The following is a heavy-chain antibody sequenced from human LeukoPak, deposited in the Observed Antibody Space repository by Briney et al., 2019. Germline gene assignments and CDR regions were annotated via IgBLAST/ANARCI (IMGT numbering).Heavy chain of an antibody. V-gene: IGHV3-7*01. CDR1: GFTFSNYW. CDR3: ARGIRRVMALVDV. CDR2: IKEDGSER. Sequence: GGSLRLSCAASGFTFSNYWMDWVRQAPGKGLEWVANIKEDGSERYYVDSVKGRFTISRDNAKNSLYLQMNSLRAEDTAVYYCARGIRRVMALVDVWGQGTTVTVSS. J-gene: IGHJ6*02. D-gene: IGHD3-10*01.